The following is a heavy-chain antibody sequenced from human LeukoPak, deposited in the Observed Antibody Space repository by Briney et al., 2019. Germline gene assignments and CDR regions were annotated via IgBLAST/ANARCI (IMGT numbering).Heavy chain of an antibody. Sequence: SQTLSLTCAISGDSVSSNSAAWNWIRQSPSRGLEWLGRIYYRSKWYNEYAVFVKSRITINTDTSKNQFSLQVNSVTPEDTAVYYCARGSRYSSGWTFDYWGQGTLVTVSS. V-gene: IGHV6-1*01. J-gene: IGHJ4*02. CDR3: ARGSRYSSGWTFDY. D-gene: IGHD6-19*01. CDR1: GDSVSSNSAA. CDR2: IYYRSKWYN.